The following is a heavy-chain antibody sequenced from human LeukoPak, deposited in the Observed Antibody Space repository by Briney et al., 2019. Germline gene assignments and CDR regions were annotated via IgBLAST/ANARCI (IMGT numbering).Heavy chain of an antibody. CDR2: INPNSGGT. V-gene: IGHV1-2*02. Sequence: ASVKVSCKASRYIFTDYYMHWVRQAPGQGLEWMGLINPNSGGTNSAQKFQGRVTMTRDTSISTAYMELTSLRSDDTAAYYCARAHCSSISCYFDYWGQGTLVTVSS. CDR1: RYIFTDYY. CDR3: ARAHCSSISCYFDY. J-gene: IGHJ4*02. D-gene: IGHD2-2*01.